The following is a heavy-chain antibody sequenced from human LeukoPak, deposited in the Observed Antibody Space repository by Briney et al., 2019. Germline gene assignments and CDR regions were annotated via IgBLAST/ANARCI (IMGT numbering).Heavy chain of an antibody. CDR2: LAYDETFR. CDR3: AREADGFDI. V-gene: IGHV3-30*01. J-gene: IGHJ3*02. Sequence: GGSLRLSCSASGFTFSRYTMHWVRQAPGKGLEWVALLAYDETFRYYADSVKGRFTISRDIAKTTLDLQMNSLTTEDTALYYCAREADGFDIWGQGTMVTVSS. CDR1: GFTFSRYT.